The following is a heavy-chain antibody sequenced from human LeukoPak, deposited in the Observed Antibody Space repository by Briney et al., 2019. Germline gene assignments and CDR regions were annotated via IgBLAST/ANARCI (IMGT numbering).Heavy chain of an antibody. CDR2: IYYSGST. CDR1: GGSISSSSYY. Sequence: PSETLSLTCTVSGGSISSSSYYWGWIRQPPGKGLEWIGSIYYSGSTYYNPPLKSRVTISVDTSKNQFSLKLSSATAADTAVYYCARTPVRAFDIWGQGTMVTVSS. CDR3: ARTPVRAFDI. D-gene: IGHD3-10*02. V-gene: IGHV4-39*07. J-gene: IGHJ3*02.